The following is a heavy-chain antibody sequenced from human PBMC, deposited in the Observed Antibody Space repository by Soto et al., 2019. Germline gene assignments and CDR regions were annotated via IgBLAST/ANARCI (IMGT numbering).Heavy chain of an antibody. J-gene: IGHJ5*02. V-gene: IGHV4-59*05. Sequence: PSETLSLTCTVSGGSISSYYWSWIRPPPGKGLEWIGSIYYSGSTYYNPSIKSRVTITVDTSKNQFSLNLSSVTAADTAVYYCAKTAAARHGGWFDPWGQGTLVTVSS. D-gene: IGHD6-6*01. CDR1: GGSISSYY. CDR3: AKTAAARHGGWFDP. CDR2: IYYSGST.